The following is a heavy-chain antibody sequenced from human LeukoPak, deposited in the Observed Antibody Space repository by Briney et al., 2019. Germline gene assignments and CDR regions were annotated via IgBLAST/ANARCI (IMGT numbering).Heavy chain of an antibody. CDR3: ATASGYSSSSYFDY. J-gene: IGHJ4*02. CDR1: GYSFTGYY. Sequence: ASVKVSCKASGYSFTGYYMHWVRQAPGQGLEWMGGIIPIFGTANYAQKFQGRVTITADKSTSTAYMELSSLRSEDTAVYYCATASGYSSSSYFDYWGQGTLVTVSS. CDR2: IIPIFGTA. D-gene: IGHD6-6*01. V-gene: IGHV1-69*06.